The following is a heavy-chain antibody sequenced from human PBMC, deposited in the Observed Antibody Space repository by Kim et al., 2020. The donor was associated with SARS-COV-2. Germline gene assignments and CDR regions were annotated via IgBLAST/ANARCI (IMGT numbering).Heavy chain of an antibody. V-gene: IGHV4-39*07. CDR2: IYYSGST. Sequence: SETLSLTCTVSGGSISSSSYYWGWIRQPPGKGLEWIGSIYYSGSTYYNPSLKSRVTISVDTSKNQFSLKLSSVTAADTAVYYCARELKGSSWYDWGGDYYNGMDVWGQGTTVTVSS. D-gene: IGHD6-13*01. CDR1: GGSISSSSYY. CDR3: ARELKGSSWYDWGGDYYNGMDV. J-gene: IGHJ6*02.